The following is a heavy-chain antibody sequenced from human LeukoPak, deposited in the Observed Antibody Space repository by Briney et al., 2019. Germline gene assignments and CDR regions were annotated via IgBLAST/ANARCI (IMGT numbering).Heavy chain of an antibody. J-gene: IGHJ4*02. D-gene: IGHD4-17*01. CDR1: GFTFSSYG. V-gene: IGHV3-30*18. Sequence: GSLRLSCAASGFTFSSYGMHWVRQAPGKGLEWVAVISYDGSNKYYADSVKGRFTISRDNSKNTLYLQMNSLRAEDTAVYYCAKSPYQPLDYGDYAYFDYWGQGTLVTVSS. CDR3: AKSPYQPLDYGDYAYFDY. CDR2: ISYDGSNK.